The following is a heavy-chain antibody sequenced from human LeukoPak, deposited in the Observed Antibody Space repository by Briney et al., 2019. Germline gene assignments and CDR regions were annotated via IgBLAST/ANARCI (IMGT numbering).Heavy chain of an antibody. CDR1: GFTFSTYW. Sequence: GGSLRLSCAASGFTFSTYWMSWVRQAPGKGLEWVANIKQDGSEKRYVDSVKGRFTISRDNAKNSMYLQMNSLRAEDTAVYYCARYDGSLVPIDYWGQGTLVTVSS. D-gene: IGHD3-10*01. V-gene: IGHV3-7*04. J-gene: IGHJ4*02. CDR3: ARYDGSLVPIDY. CDR2: IKQDGSEK.